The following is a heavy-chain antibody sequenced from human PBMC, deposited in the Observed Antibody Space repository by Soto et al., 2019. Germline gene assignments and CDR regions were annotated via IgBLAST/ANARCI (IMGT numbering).Heavy chain of an antibody. V-gene: IGHV3-30*18. D-gene: IGHD6-13*01. CDR1: GFTFSSYC. CDR2: ISYDGSNK. J-gene: IGHJ6*02. Sequence: GGSLRLSCAASGFTFSSYCMHWVRQAPGKGLEWVAVISYDGSNKYYADSVKGRFTISRDNSKNTLYLQMNSLRAEDTAVYYCAKDISGYSSSWYSDYYYYGMDVWGQGTTVTVSS. CDR3: AKDISGYSSSWYSDYYYYGMDV.